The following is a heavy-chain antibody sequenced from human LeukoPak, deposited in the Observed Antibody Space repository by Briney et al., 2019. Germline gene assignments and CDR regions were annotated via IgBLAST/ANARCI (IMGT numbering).Heavy chain of an antibody. CDR2: ISGDGGST. V-gene: IGHV3-43*02. CDR3: ARGLWSFDY. D-gene: IGHD3-16*01. J-gene: IGHJ4*02. CDR1: GFTFDDYA. Sequence: PGGSLRLSCAASGFTFDDYAMHWVRQAPGKGLEWVSLISGDGGSTYYADSVKGRFTISRDNAKNSLYLQMNSLRDEDTAVYYCARGLWSFDYWGQGNLVTVSS.